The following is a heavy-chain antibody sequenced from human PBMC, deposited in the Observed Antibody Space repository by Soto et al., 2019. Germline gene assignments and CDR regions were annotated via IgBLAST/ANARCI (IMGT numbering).Heavy chain of an antibody. Sequence: SVKVSCKASGGTFSSYAISWVRQAPGQGLEWMGGIIPIFGTANYAQKFQGRVTITADESTSTAYMELSSLRSEDTAVYYCARVASGYSYGYAVFDYWGQGTLGTVS. D-gene: IGHD5-18*01. V-gene: IGHV1-69*13. CDR1: GGTFSSYA. CDR3: ARVASGYSYGYAVFDY. CDR2: IIPIFGTA. J-gene: IGHJ4*02.